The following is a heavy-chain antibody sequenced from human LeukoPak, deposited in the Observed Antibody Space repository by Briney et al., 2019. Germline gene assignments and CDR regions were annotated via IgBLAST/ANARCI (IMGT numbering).Heavy chain of an antibody. CDR3: ARDLEQQLGDFWFDP. CDR1: GASITSYY. V-gene: IGHV4-4*07. J-gene: IGHJ5*02. Sequence: SETLSLTCTVSGASITSYYWSWIRQPAGKGLEWIGRIYISGSTNYNPSLKSRVTMSVDTSKNQFSLKLSSVTAADTAVYYCARDLEQQLGDFWFDPWGLGTLVTVSS. D-gene: IGHD6-13*01. CDR2: IYISGST.